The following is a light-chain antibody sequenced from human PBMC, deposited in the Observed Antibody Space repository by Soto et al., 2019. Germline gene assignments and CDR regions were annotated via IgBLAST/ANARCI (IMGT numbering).Light chain of an antibody. J-gene: IGKJ2*01. CDR1: QTISTW. V-gene: IGKV1-5*01. CDR3: QQYNSYSPYT. Sequence: DIQMTQSPSTLSASVGDRVTITCRASQTISTWLAWYQQKPGKAPKLLIYDASSLENGVPSRFSGSGSGTEFTLTISSMQPDDFATYYCQQYNSYSPYTFGQGTKLEIK. CDR2: DAS.